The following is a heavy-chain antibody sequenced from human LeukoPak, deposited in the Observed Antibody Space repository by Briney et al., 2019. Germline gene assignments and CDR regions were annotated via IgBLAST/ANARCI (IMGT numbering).Heavy chain of an antibody. D-gene: IGHD2-8*01. V-gene: IGHV3-53*04. Sequence: GGSLRLSCAASGFTVSSNYMSWVRQAPGKGLECVSIIYSGASTYYADSVKGRFTISRHISKNTLYLQMNSLRAEDTAVYYCARGYCTNAVCPIDYWGQGTLVTVSS. J-gene: IGHJ4*02. CDR3: ARGYCTNAVCPIDY. CDR2: IYSGAST. CDR1: GFTVSSNY.